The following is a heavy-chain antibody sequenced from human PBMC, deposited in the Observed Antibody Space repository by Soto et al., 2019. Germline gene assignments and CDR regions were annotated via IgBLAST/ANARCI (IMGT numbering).Heavy chain of an antibody. D-gene: IGHD3-9*01. V-gene: IGHV1-58*01. CDR2: VDVGSDNT. CDR3: AAEIIDFPDFNH. J-gene: IGHJ5*02. Sequence: SVKVSCKTAGFTFSKSSVQWMRQARGQRLEWIGWVDVGSDNTRYAQKFQDRVTITRDMSTSTSYMELSSLTSEDTAVYFCAAEIIDFPDFNHWGQGTPVTVSS. CDR1: GFTFSKSS.